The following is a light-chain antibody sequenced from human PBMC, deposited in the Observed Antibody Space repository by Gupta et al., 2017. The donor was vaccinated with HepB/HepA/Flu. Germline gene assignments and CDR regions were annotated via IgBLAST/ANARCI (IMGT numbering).Light chain of an antibody. J-gene: IGLJ2*01. CDR3: QSYDSSLSGHVV. CDR1: SSNIGAGYD. V-gene: IGLV1-40*01. CDR2: GNS. Sequence: SVLTQPPPVSGAPGQRVTISCTGSSSNIGAGYDVHWYQQLPGTAPKLLIYGNSNRPSGVPDRFSGSKSGTSASLAITGLQADDEADYYCQSYDSSLSGHVVFGGGTKLTVL.